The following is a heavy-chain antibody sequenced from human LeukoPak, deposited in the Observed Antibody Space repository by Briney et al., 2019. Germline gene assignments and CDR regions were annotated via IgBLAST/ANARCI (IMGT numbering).Heavy chain of an antibody. CDR3: LRGDPYWFDS. V-gene: IGHV4-39*01. J-gene: IGHJ5*01. CDR1: GGSISSSTYY. CDR2: IYYSGST. Sequence: SETLSLTCNVSGGSISSSTYYWGWIRQPPGKGLEWIASIYYSGSTYQNPSLQSRVTISKDTSKNQFSLDLKSVTATDTAVYYCLRGDPYWFDSWGQGILLTVSS.